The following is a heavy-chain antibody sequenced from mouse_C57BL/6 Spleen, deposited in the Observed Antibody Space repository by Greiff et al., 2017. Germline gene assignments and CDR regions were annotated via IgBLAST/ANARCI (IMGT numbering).Heavy chain of an antibody. V-gene: IGHV1-76*01. CDR3: ARSSYGNLDY. J-gene: IGHJ2*01. CDR2: IYPGSGNT. D-gene: IGHD2-1*01. Sequence: QVQLQQSGAELVRPGASVKLSCKASGYTFTDYYINWVKQRPGQGLEWIARIYPGSGNTYYNEKFKGKATLTAEKSSSTAYMQLSSLTSEDSAVYFCARSSYGNLDYWGQGTTLTVSS. CDR1: GYTFTDYY.